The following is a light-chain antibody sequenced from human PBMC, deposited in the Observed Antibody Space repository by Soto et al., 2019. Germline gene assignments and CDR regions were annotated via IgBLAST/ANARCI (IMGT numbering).Light chain of an antibody. CDR1: QSVSSSY. CDR3: HQYGISPPVT. J-gene: IGKJ1*01. Sequence: EIVLTQSPGTLSLSPGERATLSCRASQSVSSSYLACYQQKPGQAPRLLIYGASSRATGIPDRFSGSGSGTDFTLTISRLEPEDFAMYYCHQYGISPPVTFGQGTKVDIK. CDR2: GAS. V-gene: IGKV3-20*01.